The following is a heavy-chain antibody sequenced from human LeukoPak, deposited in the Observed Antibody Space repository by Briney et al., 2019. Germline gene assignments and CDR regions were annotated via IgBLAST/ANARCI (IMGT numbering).Heavy chain of an antibody. CDR3: AREVAPGGFDY. CDR1: GYSFTNYA. CDR2: IHPTTGNP. J-gene: IGHJ4*02. Sequence: ASVKVSCNASGYSFTNYAMNWVRQAPGQGLEFMGWIHPTTGNPAYAQGFTGRFVFSLDISVTTAYLQISSLKAEDTAVYYCAREVAPGGFDYWGQGTLVTVSS. V-gene: IGHV7-4-1*02. D-gene: IGHD4-23*01.